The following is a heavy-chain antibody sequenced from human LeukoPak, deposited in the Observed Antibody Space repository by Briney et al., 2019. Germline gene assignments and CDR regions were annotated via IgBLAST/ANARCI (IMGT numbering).Heavy chain of an antibody. Sequence: SETLSLTCTFSGDSFSSYYWTWIRQPPGMGLEWIGHIVYSGTTNYNPSLKSRVTMLIDTSKNQFSLKLSSVTAADTAVYYCARRGYSYVGFDPWGQGTLVTVSS. CDR2: IVYSGTT. CDR3: ARRGYSYVGFDP. CDR1: GDSFSSYY. V-gene: IGHV4-59*12. J-gene: IGHJ5*02. D-gene: IGHD5-18*01.